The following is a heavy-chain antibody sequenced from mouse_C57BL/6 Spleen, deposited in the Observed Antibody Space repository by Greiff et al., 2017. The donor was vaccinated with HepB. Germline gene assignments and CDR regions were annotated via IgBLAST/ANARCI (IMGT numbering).Heavy chain of an antibody. CDR2: IYPGDGDT. CDR3: ARVYEDYAMDY. V-gene: IGHV1-80*01. Sequence: QVHVKQSGAELVKPGASVKISCKASGYAFSSYWMNWVKQRPGKGLEWIGQIYPGDGDTNYNGKFKGKATLTADKSSSTAYMQLSSLTSEDSAVYFCARVYEDYAMDYWGQGTSVTVSS. CDR1: GYAFSSYW. D-gene: IGHD1-3*01. J-gene: IGHJ4*01.